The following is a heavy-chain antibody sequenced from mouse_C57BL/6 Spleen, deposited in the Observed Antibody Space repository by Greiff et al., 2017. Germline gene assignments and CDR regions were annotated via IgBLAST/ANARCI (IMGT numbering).Heavy chain of an antibody. CDR3: ARNEVGV. V-gene: IGHV1-81*01. Sequence: QVQLQQSGAELARPGASVKLSCKASGYTFTSYGISWVKQRTGQGLEWIGEIYPRSCNTYYNEKFKGKATLTADKSSSTAYMELRSLTSEDSAVYFCARNEVGVWGTGTTVTVSS. CDR1: GYTFTSYG. J-gene: IGHJ1*03. CDR2: IYPRSCNT.